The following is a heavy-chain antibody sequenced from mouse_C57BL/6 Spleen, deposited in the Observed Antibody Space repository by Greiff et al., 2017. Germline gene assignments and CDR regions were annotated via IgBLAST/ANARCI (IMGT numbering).Heavy chain of an antibody. CDR2: IWWDDDK. CDR3: AQIYRNYEGFAY. V-gene: IGHV8-8*01. Sequence: QVTLKESGPGLLQPSQTLSLTCSFSGFSLSTFGMGVGWIRQPSGKGLEWLAPIWWDDDKYYNPALKSRLTISKDTSKNQVFLKIANVDTADTATYYCAQIYRNYEGFAYWGQGTLVTVSA. CDR1: GFSLSTFGMG. D-gene: IGHD2-5*01. J-gene: IGHJ3*01.